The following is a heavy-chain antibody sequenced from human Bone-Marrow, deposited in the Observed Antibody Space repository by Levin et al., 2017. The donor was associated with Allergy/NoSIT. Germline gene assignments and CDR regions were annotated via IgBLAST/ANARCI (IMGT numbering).Heavy chain of an antibody. CDR3: AKEYYDILTGYYNYYYGMDV. D-gene: IGHD3-9*01. CDR1: GFTFSSYG. J-gene: IGHJ6*02. V-gene: IGHV3-30*18. Sequence: GESLKISCAASGFTFSSYGMHWVRQAPGKGLEWVAVISYDGSNKYYADSVKGRFTISRDNSKNTLYLQMNSLRAEDTAVYYCAKEYYDILTGYYNYYYGMDVWGQGTTVTVSS. CDR2: ISYDGSNK.